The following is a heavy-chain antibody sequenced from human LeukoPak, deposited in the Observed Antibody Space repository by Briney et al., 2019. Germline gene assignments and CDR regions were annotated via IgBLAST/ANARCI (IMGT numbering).Heavy chain of an antibody. CDR3: VSFYETY. V-gene: IGHV3-74*01. D-gene: IGHD2-2*01. Sequence: GGSLRLSCAASGNYWMHWVRQAPGKGLVWVSHINSDGSWTGYADSVKGRFTISKDNAKNTMYLQMNNLRAEDTAVYYCVSFYETYWGRGTLVTVSS. J-gene: IGHJ4*02. CDR2: INSDGSWT. CDR1: GNYW.